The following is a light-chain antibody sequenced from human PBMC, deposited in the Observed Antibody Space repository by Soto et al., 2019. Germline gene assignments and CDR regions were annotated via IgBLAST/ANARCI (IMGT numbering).Light chain of an antibody. CDR2: DAS. CDR1: QSVSSS. Sequence: EIVLTQSPATLSVSPGDRVTLSCRASQSVSSSLAWYQQKSGQAPGLLVYDASKRATGIPARFSGSGSGTDFTLTISSLVPEDSAVYYCQQGSAWPYTFGQGTKLEIK. CDR3: QQGSAWPYT. J-gene: IGKJ2*01. V-gene: IGKV3-11*01.